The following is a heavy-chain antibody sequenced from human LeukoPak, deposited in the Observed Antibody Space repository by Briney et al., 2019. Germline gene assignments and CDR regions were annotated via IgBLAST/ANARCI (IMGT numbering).Heavy chain of an antibody. V-gene: IGHV3-64*01. D-gene: IGHD1-26*01. CDR1: GFTFSSYS. J-gene: IGHJ4*02. CDR2: ISNNGGSI. Sequence: GGSLRLSCAASGFTFSSYSMHWVRQAPGKGLEYVSSISNNGGSIYYANSVKGRFTISRDNSKNTLYLQMGSLRVEDMAVYYCARVYSGGYYDYWGQGTLVTVSS. CDR3: ARVYSGGYYDY.